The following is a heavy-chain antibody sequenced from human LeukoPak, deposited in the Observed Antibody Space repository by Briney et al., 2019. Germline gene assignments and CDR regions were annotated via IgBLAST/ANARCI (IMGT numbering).Heavy chain of an antibody. V-gene: IGHV3-23*01. CDR3: AKSFSSGSPRSADY. CDR1: GLTFSSYA. D-gene: IGHD1-26*01. J-gene: IGHJ4*02. CDR2: ISASGSTT. Sequence: GGSLRLSCAASGLTFSSYAMSWVRQAPGKGLQWVSTISASGSTTYYADSVKGRFTVSRDKSKNTVYLQMNSLRAEDTAVYYCAKSFSSGSPRSADYWGQGTLVTVSP.